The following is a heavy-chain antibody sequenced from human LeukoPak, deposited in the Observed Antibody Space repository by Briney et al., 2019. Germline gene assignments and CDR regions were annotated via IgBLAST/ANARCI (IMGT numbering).Heavy chain of an antibody. Sequence: PGGSLRLSCAASGFTFSTYEMNWVRQAPGKGLEWVSYISTGGRIIYYADSVKGRFTISRDNAENSLYLQMNSLRAEDTAVYYCARVGPTEAFGYWGQGTLVTVSS. V-gene: IGHV3-48*03. CDR3: ARVGPTEAFGY. D-gene: IGHD1-26*01. CDR2: ISTGGRII. CDR1: GFTFSTYE. J-gene: IGHJ4*02.